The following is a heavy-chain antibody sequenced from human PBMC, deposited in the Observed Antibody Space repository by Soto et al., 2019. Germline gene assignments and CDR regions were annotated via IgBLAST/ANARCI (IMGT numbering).Heavy chain of an antibody. CDR2: INPSSGGT. V-gene: IGHV1-2*02. CDR3: ARDFRTYSHGVDG. CDR1: GYPFTGPY. J-gene: IGHJ6*02. D-gene: IGHD4-4*01. Sequence: QAQLVQSGTEVKKPGASVKVSCKASGYPFTGPYIYWVRQAPGQGLEWMGWINPSSGGTEFAEKCQVRVTVTRDTSIRTVFLELNSLTSDDTGVYFCARDFRTYSHGVDGWGQGTAVTVSS.